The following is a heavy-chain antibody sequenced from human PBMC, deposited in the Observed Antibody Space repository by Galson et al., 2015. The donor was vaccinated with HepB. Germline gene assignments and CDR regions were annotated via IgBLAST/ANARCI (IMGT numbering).Heavy chain of an antibody. CDR3: VNSAAGMDGVGY. J-gene: IGHJ4*02. V-gene: IGHV3-49*03. CDR2: IRSKAYGETT. CDR1: GFNFGDYA. Sequence: SLRLSCAGSGFNFGDYAINWYRQAPGKGLEWVSFIRSKAYGETTEYAASVQGRFTMSRDDSKSIAYLQMNSLKTEDTAVYYCVNSAAGMDGVGYWGQGTLVTVSS. D-gene: IGHD6-13*01.